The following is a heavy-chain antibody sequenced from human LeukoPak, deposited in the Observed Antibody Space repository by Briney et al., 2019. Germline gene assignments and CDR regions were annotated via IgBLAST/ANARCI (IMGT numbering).Heavy chain of an antibody. V-gene: IGHV4-34*01. D-gene: IGHD6-19*01. CDR3: ARGSTRQWRDAFDI. CDR1: GGSFSGYY. J-gene: IGHJ3*02. CDR2: INHSGST. Sequence: KPSETLSLTCAFYGGSFSGYYWSWIRQPPGKGLEWIGEINHSGSTNYNPSLKSRVTISVDTSKNQFSLKLSSVTAADTAVYYCARGSTRQWRDAFDIWGQGTMVTVSS.